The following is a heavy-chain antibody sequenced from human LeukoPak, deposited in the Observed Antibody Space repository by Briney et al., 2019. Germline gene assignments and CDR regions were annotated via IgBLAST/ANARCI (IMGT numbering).Heavy chain of an antibody. J-gene: IGHJ3*02. CDR1: GYSISSGYY. V-gene: IGHV4-38-2*02. Sequence: PSETLSLTCTVSGYSISSGYYWGWIRQPPGKGLEWIGSIYHSGSTYYNPSLKSRVTISVDTSKNQFSLKLSSVTAADTAVYYCARGAIIAAEDAFDIWGQGTMVTVSS. CDR3: ARGAIIAAEDAFDI. CDR2: IYHSGST. D-gene: IGHD6-25*01.